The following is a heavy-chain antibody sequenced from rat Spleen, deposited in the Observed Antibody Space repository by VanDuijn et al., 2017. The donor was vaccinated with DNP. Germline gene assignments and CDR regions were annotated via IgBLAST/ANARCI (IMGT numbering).Heavy chain of an antibody. J-gene: IGHJ2*01. Sequence: EVQLQESGPGLVKPSQSLSLTCSVTGYSITSNYWGWIRKFPGNKMEYIGHISYSGSTNYNPSLKSRFSITRDTSKNQFFRQLNSVTTEDTATCYCARSSSCFDYWGQGVMVTVSS. CDR2: ISYSGST. CDR1: GYSITSNY. V-gene: IGHV3-1*01. CDR3: ARSSSCFDY.